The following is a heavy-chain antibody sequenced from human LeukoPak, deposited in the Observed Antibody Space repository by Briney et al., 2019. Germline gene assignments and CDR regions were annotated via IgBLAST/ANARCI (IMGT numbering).Heavy chain of an antibody. V-gene: IGHV3-30*03. CDR1: GFTFSEYG. J-gene: IGHJ4*02. D-gene: IGHD3-10*01. Sequence: GSLRLSCAGSGFTFSEYGMHWVRQAPGKGLEWVAVISYDGSNKYYADSVKGRFTISRDNSKNTLYLQMNSLRAEDTAVYYCARGGWFGEFDFDYWGQGTLVTVSS. CDR3: ARGGWFGEFDFDY. CDR2: ISYDGSNK.